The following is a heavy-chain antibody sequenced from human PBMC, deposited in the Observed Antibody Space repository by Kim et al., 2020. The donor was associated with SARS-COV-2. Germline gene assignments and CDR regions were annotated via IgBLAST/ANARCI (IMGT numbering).Heavy chain of an antibody. CDR2: ISAYNGNT. Sequence: ASVKVSCKASGYTFTSYGISWVRQAPGQGLEWMGWISAYNGNTNYAQKLQGRVTMTTDTSTSTAYMELRSLRSDDTAVYYCARFLERDIIQDYYYDSSGYYYLDYWGQGTLVTVSS. V-gene: IGHV1-18*01. CDR3: ARFLERDIIQDYYYDSSGYYYLDY. D-gene: IGHD3-22*01. CDR1: GYTFTSYG. J-gene: IGHJ4*02.